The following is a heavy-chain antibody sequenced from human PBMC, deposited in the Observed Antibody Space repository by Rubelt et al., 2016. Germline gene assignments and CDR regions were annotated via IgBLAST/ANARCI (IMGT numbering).Heavy chain of an antibody. V-gene: IGHV4-39*01. J-gene: IGHJ3*01. CDR1: GGSISSNSYY. CDR3: ARPSAGGSSWYFAFDV. CDR2: IYYSGST. Sequence: QLQLQESGPGLVKPSETLSLTCTVSGGSISSNSYYWGWIRQPPGKGLEWIGSIYYSGSTYYNPSLKSRVTISVDTSKNQCSRKLSSVTAADTAGYYCARPSAGGSSWYFAFDVWGQGTMVTVSS. D-gene: IGHD6-13*01.